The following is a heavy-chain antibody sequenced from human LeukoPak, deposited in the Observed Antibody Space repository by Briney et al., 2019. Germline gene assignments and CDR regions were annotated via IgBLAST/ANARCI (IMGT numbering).Heavy chain of an antibody. Sequence: SSETLSLTCTVSGGSISSYYWSWIRQPPGKGLEWIGYIYYSGSTNYNPSLKSRVTISVDTSKNQFSLKLSSVTAADTAVYYCARVGEVQLWLPPVWYFDLRGRGTLVTVSS. V-gene: IGHV4-59*01. J-gene: IGHJ2*01. CDR1: GGSISSYY. CDR2: IYYSGST. D-gene: IGHD5-18*01. CDR3: ARVGEVQLWLPPVWYFDL.